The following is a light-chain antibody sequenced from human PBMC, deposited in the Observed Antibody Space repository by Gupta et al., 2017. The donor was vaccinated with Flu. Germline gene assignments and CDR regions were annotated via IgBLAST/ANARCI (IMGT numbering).Light chain of an antibody. CDR3: QQYARSPKT. V-gene: IGKV3-20*01. Sequence: EKVTLSCRASQSLPSTYVAWYQQKPGQSPKLLIFCASSRATGTPDRFSGGGSGTDFTLTISRLEPEDFAVYYCQQYARSPKTFGQGTKVEI. CDR2: CAS. CDR1: QSLPSTY. J-gene: IGKJ1*01.